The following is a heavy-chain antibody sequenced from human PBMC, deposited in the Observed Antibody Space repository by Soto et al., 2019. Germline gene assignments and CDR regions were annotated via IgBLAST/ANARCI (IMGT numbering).Heavy chain of an antibody. D-gene: IGHD3-16*01. Sequence: PGESLKISCQGSGYSFTSNWIGWVRQMPGKGLEWMGIINPADSDIKYSPSFQGQVTISADKSIGTAYLQWGSLKASDTAMYYCARHQRDDASRKIDCWGQGTLVTVSS. J-gene: IGHJ4*02. V-gene: IGHV5-51*01. CDR1: GYSFTSNW. CDR2: INPADSDI. CDR3: ARHQRDDASRKIDC.